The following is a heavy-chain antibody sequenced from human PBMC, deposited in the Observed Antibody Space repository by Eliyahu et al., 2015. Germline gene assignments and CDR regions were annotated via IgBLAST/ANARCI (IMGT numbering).Heavy chain of an antibody. Sequence: QVRPEQSGTEVRAPGASVRLSCQTPGXTPASRXXXHTASRFRVHWVRHSPRQGLQWMGWMNVANGNTATSKNFEGRLSLSRAGSTFYMDLRNLQSADTAVYFCVRGRGALDGYRFWYFPLWGRGTPV. J-gene: IGHJ2*01. CDR2: MNVANGNT. CDR3: VRGRGALDGYRFWYFPL. CDR1: GXTPASRXXXHTASRFR. D-gene: IGHD3-16*02. V-gene: IGHV1-3*01.